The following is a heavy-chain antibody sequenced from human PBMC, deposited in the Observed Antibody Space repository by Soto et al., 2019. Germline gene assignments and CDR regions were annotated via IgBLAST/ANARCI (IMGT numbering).Heavy chain of an antibody. CDR3: ASRDPGTSVDY. D-gene: IGHD4-17*01. Sequence: SETLSLTCAVSGGSFTSNNWWTWVRQPPGQGLEWIGEIYRTGSTNYTPSLKSRVTISLDKSENQFSLKVTSLTAADTAVYYCASRDPGTSVDYWGQGTLVTVSS. CDR1: GGSFTSNNW. J-gene: IGHJ4*02. CDR2: IYRTGST. V-gene: IGHV4-4*02.